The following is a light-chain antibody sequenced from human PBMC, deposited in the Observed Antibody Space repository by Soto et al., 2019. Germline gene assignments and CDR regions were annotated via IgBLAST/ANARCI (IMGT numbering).Light chain of an antibody. J-gene: IGLJ2*01. V-gene: IGLV2-23*01. CDR1: SSNVGSYDL. CDR3: CSYAGSDTMI. Sequence: QSALTQPASVSGSPGQSITISCTGTSSNVGSYDLVSWYQQHPGEAPKLMIYEGTKRPSGVSNRISGSKSANTASLTISGLQPEDAADYYCCSYAGSDTMISGGGTKLTVL. CDR2: EGT.